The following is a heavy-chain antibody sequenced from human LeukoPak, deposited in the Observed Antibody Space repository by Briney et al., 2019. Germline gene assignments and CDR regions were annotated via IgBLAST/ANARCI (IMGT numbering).Heavy chain of an antibody. CDR2: ISGSGTI. V-gene: IGHV4-38-2*02. Sequence: SETLSLTCTVSGYSISSGYYWGWIRQPAGKGLEWIGRISGSGTITYNPALQSRLSISIDTSKNQFSLKLMSVTAADTAVYYSARDSGTTGEVKFDTWGQGTLVTVSS. D-gene: IGHD3-10*01. CDR3: ARDSGTTGEVKFDT. CDR1: GYSISSGYY. J-gene: IGHJ5*01.